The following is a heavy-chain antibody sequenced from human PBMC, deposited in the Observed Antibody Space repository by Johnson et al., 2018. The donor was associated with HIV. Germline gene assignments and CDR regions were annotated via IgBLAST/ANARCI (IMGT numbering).Heavy chain of an antibody. V-gene: IGHV3-66*01. Sequence: PGKGLEWVSVIYSGGSTYYAAPVKGRFTISRDNSKNSLYLQMNSLRAEDTAVYYCAREGDYGSSLGAFDIWGQGTMVTVSS. CDR2: IYSGGST. J-gene: IGHJ3*02. CDR3: AREGDYGSSLGAFDI. D-gene: IGHD4-17*01.